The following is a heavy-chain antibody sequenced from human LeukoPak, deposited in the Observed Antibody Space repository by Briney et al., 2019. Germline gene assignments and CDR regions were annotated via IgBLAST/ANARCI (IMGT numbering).Heavy chain of an antibody. D-gene: IGHD3-10*01. J-gene: IGHJ4*02. V-gene: IGHV1-18*01. Sequence: EASVKVSCKASGYTFTSYGISWVRQAPGQGLEWMGWISAYNGNTNYAQKLQGRVTMTTDTSTSTAYMELRSLRSDDTAVYYCARVFTMVRGSSPSYFDYWGQGTLVTVSS. CDR2: ISAYNGNT. CDR1: GYTFTSYG. CDR3: ARVFTMVRGSSPSYFDY.